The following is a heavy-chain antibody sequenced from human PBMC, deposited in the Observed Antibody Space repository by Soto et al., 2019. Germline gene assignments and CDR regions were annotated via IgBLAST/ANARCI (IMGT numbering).Heavy chain of an antibody. CDR3: AKAHPTYYYDSSGYWGYFDY. CDR2: ISGSGGST. Sequence: GGSLRLSCAASGFTFSSYAMSWVRQAPGKGLELVSAISGSGGSTYYADSVKGRFTISRDNSKNTLYLQMNSLRAEDTAVYYCAKAHPTYYYDSSGYWGYFDYWGQGTLVTVSS. J-gene: IGHJ4*02. CDR1: GFTFSSYA. D-gene: IGHD3-22*01. V-gene: IGHV3-23*01.